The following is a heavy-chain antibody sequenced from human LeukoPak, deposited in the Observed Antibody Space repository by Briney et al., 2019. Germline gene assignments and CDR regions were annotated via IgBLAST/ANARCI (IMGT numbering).Heavy chain of an antibody. V-gene: IGHV4-34*01. Sequence: SETLSLTCAVYGAPFSAYYWSWIRQPPGKGLEWIGEINHSGTTNYNPSLKSRVTVSVDTSKNQFSLKLSSVTAADTAVYYCARHGSGWYTPGSPPKYYFDYWGQGTLVTVSS. J-gene: IGHJ4*02. D-gene: IGHD6-19*01. CDR2: INHSGTT. CDR1: GAPFSAYY. CDR3: ARHGSGWYTPGSPPKYYFDY.